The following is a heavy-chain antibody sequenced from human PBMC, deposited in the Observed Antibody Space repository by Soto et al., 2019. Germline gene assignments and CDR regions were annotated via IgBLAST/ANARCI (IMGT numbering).Heavy chain of an antibody. D-gene: IGHD1-26*01. J-gene: IGHJ2*01. V-gene: IGHV1-69*04. CDR3: VKDNLYSGSYENWYFDL. CDR2: INPGIGIT. Sequence: SVKVSCKTSGGTFSSYAISWVRQAPGQGLEWMGRINPGIGITKYSQKFQGRVTITRDTSASTAYMELSSLRPEDTAVYYCVKDNLYSGSYENWYFDLWGRGTLVTVSS. CDR1: GGTFSSYA.